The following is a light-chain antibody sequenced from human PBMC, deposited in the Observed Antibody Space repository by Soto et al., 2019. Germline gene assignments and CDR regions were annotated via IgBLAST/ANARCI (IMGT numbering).Light chain of an antibody. CDR1: QGLVYSDGNTF. CDR3: VQGTHWPWT. Sequence: DVVMTQSALSLSVTLGQPASISCRSSQGLVYSDGNTFLNWFHQRPGQSPRRLIYQVSNRDSGVPDRFSGSGSGTDYTLTISRVEAEDVGIYYCVQGTHWPWTFRQGTKVEIK. CDR2: QVS. V-gene: IGKV2-30*01. J-gene: IGKJ1*01.